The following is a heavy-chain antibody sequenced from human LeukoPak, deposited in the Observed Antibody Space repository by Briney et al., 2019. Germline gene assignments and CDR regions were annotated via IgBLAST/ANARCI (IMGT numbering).Heavy chain of an antibody. CDR2: ISAYNGNT. D-gene: IGHD3-3*01. J-gene: IGHJ6*03. Sequence: ASVKVSCKASGYTFTSYGISWVRQAPGQGLEWMGWISAYNGNTNYAQKLQGRVTMTTDTSTSTAYMELRSLRSDDTAVYYCARGKTNYDFWSGYSADYYYYYMDVWGKGTTVTVPS. V-gene: IGHV1-18*01. CDR1: GYTFTSYG. CDR3: ARGKTNYDFWSGYSADYYYYYMDV.